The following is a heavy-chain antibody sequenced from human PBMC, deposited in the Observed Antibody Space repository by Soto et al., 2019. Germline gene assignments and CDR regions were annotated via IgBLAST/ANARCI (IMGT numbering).Heavy chain of an antibody. Sequence: SETLSLTCTVSGGSISSYYWSWIRQPPGKGLEWIGYIYYSGSTNYNPSLKSRVTISVDTSKNQFSLKLSSVTAADTAVYYCARASETLEEGQTLDYWGQGTLVTVSS. J-gene: IGHJ4*02. CDR1: GGSISSYY. CDR3: ARASETLEEGQTLDY. CDR2: IYYSGST. V-gene: IGHV4-59*01. D-gene: IGHD3-3*01.